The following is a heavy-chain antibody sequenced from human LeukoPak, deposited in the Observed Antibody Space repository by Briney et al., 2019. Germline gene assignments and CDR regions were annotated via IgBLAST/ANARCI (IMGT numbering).Heavy chain of an antibody. CDR2: INPNSGGT. CDR1: GYTFTGYY. Sequence: ASVKVSCKASGYTFTGYYIHWVRQAPGQGLEWMGWINPNSGGTIYAQKFQGRVTMTRDTSTSTVYMELSSLRSEDTAVYYCASSYDILTGYSSGAFDIWGQGTMVTVSS. CDR3: ASSYDILTGYSSGAFDI. V-gene: IGHV1-2*02. D-gene: IGHD3-9*01. J-gene: IGHJ3*02.